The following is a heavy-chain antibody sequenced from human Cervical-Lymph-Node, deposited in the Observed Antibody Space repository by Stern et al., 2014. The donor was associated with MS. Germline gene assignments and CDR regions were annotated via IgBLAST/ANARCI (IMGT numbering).Heavy chain of an antibody. Sequence: QLVQSGGGLVQPGGSLRLSCAASGFTFSTYWMHWVRQAPGKGLVWVSRINSDESSTTYADSVKGRFSISRDNDKNTLYLQMNSLRAEDTAVYYCARGVMVAATYAYDIWGQGTMVTISS. J-gene: IGHJ3*02. CDR3: ARGVMVAATYAYDI. CDR2: INSDESST. V-gene: IGHV3-74*02. D-gene: IGHD2-15*01. CDR1: GFTFSTYW.